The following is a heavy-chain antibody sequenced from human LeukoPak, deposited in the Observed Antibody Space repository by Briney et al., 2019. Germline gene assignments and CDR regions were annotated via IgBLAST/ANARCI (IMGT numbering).Heavy chain of an antibody. Sequence: HAGGSLRLSCAASGFTFSSYAMSWVRQAPGKGLEWVSAISGSGGSTYYADSVKGRFTISRDNSKNTLYLQMNSLRAEDTAVYYCATANLEWLLGDAFDIWGQGTMVTVSS. CDR1: GFTFSSYA. J-gene: IGHJ3*02. CDR3: ATANLEWLLGDAFDI. V-gene: IGHV3-23*01. CDR2: ISGSGGST. D-gene: IGHD3-3*01.